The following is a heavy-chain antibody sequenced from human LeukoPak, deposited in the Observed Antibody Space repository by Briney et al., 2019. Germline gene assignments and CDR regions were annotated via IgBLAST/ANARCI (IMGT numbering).Heavy chain of an antibody. Sequence: SGGSLRLSCAAPGFTFSSYAMSWVRQAPGKGLEWVSAISGSGGSTYYADSVKGRFTISRDNSKNTLYLQMNSLRAEDTAVYYCAKDGGYCSGGSCYPTPAFDIWGQGTMVTVSS. V-gene: IGHV3-23*01. CDR3: AKDGGYCSGGSCYPTPAFDI. D-gene: IGHD2-15*01. CDR1: GFTFSSYA. J-gene: IGHJ3*02. CDR2: ISGSGGST.